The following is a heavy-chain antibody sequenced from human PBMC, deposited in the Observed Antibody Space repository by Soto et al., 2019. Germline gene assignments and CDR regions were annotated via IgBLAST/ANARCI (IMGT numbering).Heavy chain of an antibody. CDR1: GGSISSGGYY. J-gene: IGHJ5*02. V-gene: IGHV4-31*03. CDR2: IYYSGST. Sequence: QVQLQESGPGLVKPSQTLSLTCTVSGGSISSGGYYWSWIRQHPGKGLEWIGYIYYSGSTYYNPSLKSRVTIPVDTSKNQFSLKLSSVTAADSAVYYCARTVVVAADNWFDPWGQGTLVTVSS. D-gene: IGHD2-15*01. CDR3: ARTVVVAADNWFDP.